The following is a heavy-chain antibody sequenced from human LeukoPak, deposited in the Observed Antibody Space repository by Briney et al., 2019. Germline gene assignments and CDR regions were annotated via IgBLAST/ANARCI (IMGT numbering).Heavy chain of an antibody. CDR1: GFTVSSNY. V-gene: IGHV3-21*01. D-gene: IGHD2-2*01. CDR2: ISTSSIYI. J-gene: IGHJ4*02. Sequence: GGSLRLSCAASGFTVSSNYMSWVRQAPGKGLEWVSSISTSSIYIYYADSVKGRFTISRDNAKNSLYLQMNSLRAEDTAVYYCARPRGCGSARCNNFDYWGQGILVTVSS. CDR3: ARPRGCGSARCNNFDY.